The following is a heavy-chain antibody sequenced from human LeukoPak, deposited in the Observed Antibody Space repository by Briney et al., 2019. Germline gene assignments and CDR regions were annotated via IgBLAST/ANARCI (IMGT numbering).Heavy chain of an antibody. CDR3: ARNRARIAAASSDY. Sequence: GGSLRLSCAASGFTFSSYSMNWVRQAPGKGLEWVSSISSSSSYIYYADSVKGRFTISRDNAKNSLYLQMNSLRAEDTAVYCCARNRARIAAASSDYWGQGTLVTVSS. D-gene: IGHD6-13*01. CDR2: ISSSSSYI. J-gene: IGHJ4*02. V-gene: IGHV3-21*01. CDR1: GFTFSSYS.